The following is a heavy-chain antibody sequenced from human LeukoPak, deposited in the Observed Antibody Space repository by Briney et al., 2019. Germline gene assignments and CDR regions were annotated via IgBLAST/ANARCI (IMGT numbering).Heavy chain of an antibody. V-gene: IGHV1-18*01. D-gene: IGHD3-22*01. CDR3: ARGGYYDSSGYHYYYGMDV. Sequence: GASVKVSCKVSGYTFTSYGISWVRQAPGQGLEWMGWISAYNGNTNYAQKLQGRVTMTTDTSTSTAYMELRSLRSDDTAVYYCARGGYYDSSGYHYYYGMDVWGQGTTVTVSS. J-gene: IGHJ6*02. CDR1: GYTFTSYG. CDR2: ISAYNGNT.